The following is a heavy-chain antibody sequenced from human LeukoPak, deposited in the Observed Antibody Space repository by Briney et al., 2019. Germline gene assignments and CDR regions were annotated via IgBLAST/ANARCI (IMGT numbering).Heavy chain of an antibody. CDR2: ISGSGGST. CDR3: AKDRFDIVVVPAPDMDV. V-gene: IGHV3-23*01. J-gene: IGHJ6*02. CDR1: GFTFSSYA. Sequence: AGGSLRLSCAASGFTFSSYAMSWVRQAPGKGLEWVSAISGSGGSTYYADSVKGRFTISSDNSKNTLYLQMNSLRAEDTAVYYCAKDRFDIVVVPAPDMDVWGQGTTVTVSS. D-gene: IGHD2-2*01.